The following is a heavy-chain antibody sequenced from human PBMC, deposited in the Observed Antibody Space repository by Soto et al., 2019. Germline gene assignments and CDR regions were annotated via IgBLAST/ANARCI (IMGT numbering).Heavy chain of an antibody. D-gene: IGHD6-13*01. V-gene: IGHV4-4*07. Sequence: PSETLSLTCIVSGGSISSYYWSWIRQPAGKGLEWIGRIYSSGSTKYNPSLKSRVIMSVDTSKNQFSLKLYSVTAADTAVYYCARTLEAAGTENWFDPWVQGTLVTVSS. CDR1: GGSISSYY. CDR3: ARTLEAAGTENWFDP. J-gene: IGHJ5*02. CDR2: IYSSGST.